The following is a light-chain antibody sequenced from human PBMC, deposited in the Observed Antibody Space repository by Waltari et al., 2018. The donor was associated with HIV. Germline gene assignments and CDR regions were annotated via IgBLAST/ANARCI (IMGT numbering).Light chain of an antibody. CDR3: QQSYRGLT. V-gene: IGKV1-39*01. Sequence: DIHMTQSPYSLSASLGARVVITCRPSHTISVYLNWYQQKSGRAPKLLIYAASSLQDGVPSRFSGSGSGTDFTLTINSLQVEDFATYYCQQSYRGLTFGPGTNVDV. CDR1: HTISVY. J-gene: IGKJ3*01. CDR2: AAS.